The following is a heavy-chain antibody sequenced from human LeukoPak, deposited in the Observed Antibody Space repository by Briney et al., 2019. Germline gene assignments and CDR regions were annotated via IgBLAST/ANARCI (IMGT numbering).Heavy chain of an antibody. Sequence: GSLRLSCAASGFTFSSYAMHWVRQAPGKGLEWVAVISYDGSNKYYADSVKGRFTISRDNSKNTLYLQMNSLRAEGTAVYYCAVTPYSSGYCCDYWGQGTLVTVSS. D-gene: IGHD3-22*01. CDR2: ISYDGSNK. CDR3: AVTPYSSGYCCDY. J-gene: IGHJ4*02. V-gene: IGHV3-30*04. CDR1: GFTFSSYA.